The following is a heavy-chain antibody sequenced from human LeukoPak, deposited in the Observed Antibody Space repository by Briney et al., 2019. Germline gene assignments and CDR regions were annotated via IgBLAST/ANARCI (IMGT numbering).Heavy chain of an antibody. D-gene: IGHD3-10*01. CDR1: GGFFSGYY. J-gene: IGHJ4*02. Sequence: SETLSLTCAVYGGFFSGYYWSWIRQPPGKGLEWIGEIYHSGSTNYNPSLKSRVTISVDKSKNQFSLKLSSVTAADTAVYYCARDLEYYYGSGSYYTSGDYWGQGTLVTVSS. V-gene: IGHV4-34*01. CDR2: IYHSGST. CDR3: ARDLEYYYGSGSYYTSGDY.